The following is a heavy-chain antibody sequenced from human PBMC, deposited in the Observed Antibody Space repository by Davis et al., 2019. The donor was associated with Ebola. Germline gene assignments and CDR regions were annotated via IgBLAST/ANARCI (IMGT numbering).Heavy chain of an antibody. Sequence: SETLSLTCTVSGGSISSYYWSWIRQPPGKGLEWIGYIYYSGSTNYSPSLKSRVTISVDTSKNQFSLKLSSVTAADTAVYYCARHVPKYYYDSSGYYSRPEYFQHWGQGTLVTVSS. CDR2: IYYSGST. CDR3: ARHVPKYYYDSSGYYSRPEYFQH. D-gene: IGHD3-22*01. J-gene: IGHJ1*01. V-gene: IGHV4-59*08. CDR1: GGSISSYY.